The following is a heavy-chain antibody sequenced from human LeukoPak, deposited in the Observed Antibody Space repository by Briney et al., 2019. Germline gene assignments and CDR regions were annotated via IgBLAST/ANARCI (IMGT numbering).Heavy chain of an antibody. D-gene: IGHD3-10*01. CDR2: IDHTGRS. J-gene: IGHJ5*01. Sequence: PSETLSLTCAVYGGSFSGHYWTWLRQPPGKGLEWIGEIDHTGRSTYNPSPTSRVTLSKDSSKNQFSLRLGSVIAADTAVYFCARGENSGSYFSYFDSWAQGTPVTVSS. CDR3: ARGENSGSYFSYFDS. CDR1: GGSFSGHY. V-gene: IGHV4-34*01.